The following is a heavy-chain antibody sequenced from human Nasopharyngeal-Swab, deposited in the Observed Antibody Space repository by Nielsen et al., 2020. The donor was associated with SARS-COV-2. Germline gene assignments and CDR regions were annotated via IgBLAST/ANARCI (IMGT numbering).Heavy chain of an antibody. CDR2: TWYDGSNT. J-gene: IGHJ6*02. CDR3: AKDVRMADHYYHGMDV. CDR1: GLTFSNYG. Sequence: GGSLKISCATSGLTFSNYGMHWVRQAPGKGLEWVAVTWYDGSNTYYGDSVKGRFTISRDDSKNTHYLQMNSLRPEDTAVYYCAKDVRMADHYYHGMDVWGQGTTVTVSS. D-gene: IGHD5-24*01. V-gene: IGHV3-33*03.